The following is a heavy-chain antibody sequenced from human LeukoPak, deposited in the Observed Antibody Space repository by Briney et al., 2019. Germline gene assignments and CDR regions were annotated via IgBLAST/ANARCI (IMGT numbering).Heavy chain of an antibody. V-gene: IGHV1-2*02. CDR2: INPNSGGT. CDR3: ARGGGYCRGGSCYPPEDY. D-gene: IGHD2-15*01. Sequence: ASVEVSCKASGYTFIAYHLHWVRQAPGQGLEWIGWINPNSGGTNYAQKFQGRVTMTRDTSITTAYMELSSLTSDDTAVYYCARGGGYCRGGSCYPPEDYWGQGTLVTVSS. CDR1: GYTFIAYH. J-gene: IGHJ4*02.